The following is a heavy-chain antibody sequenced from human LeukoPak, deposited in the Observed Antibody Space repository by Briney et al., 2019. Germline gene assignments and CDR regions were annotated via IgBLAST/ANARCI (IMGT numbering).Heavy chain of an antibody. CDR2: ISYDGSNK. D-gene: IGHD6-13*01. J-gene: IGHJ4*02. V-gene: IGHV3-30*18. CDR1: GFTFSSFG. Sequence: QAGGSLRLSCAASGFTFSSFGMHWVRQAPGKGLEWVAVISYDGSNKYYADSVKGRFTISRDNSKNTLYLQMNSLRAEDTAVYYCAKDRQTYSSSWYVATPLEPSGDYWGQGTLVTVSS. CDR3: AKDRQTYSSSWYVATPLEPSGDY.